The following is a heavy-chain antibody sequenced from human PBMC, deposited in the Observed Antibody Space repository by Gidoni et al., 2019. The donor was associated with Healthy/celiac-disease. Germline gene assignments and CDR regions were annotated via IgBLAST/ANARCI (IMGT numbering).Heavy chain of an antibody. J-gene: IGHJ4*02. CDR3: AAARGVVITY. CDR2: IYTSGST. V-gene: IGHV4-61*02. CDR1: GGPISSGSYY. D-gene: IGHD3-22*01. Sequence: QVQLQESGPGLVKPSQTLSLTCTVSGGPISSGSYYWRWIRQPDGKGLEWIGRIYTSGSTNYNPSLKSRVTISVDTSKNQFSLKLSSVTAADTAVYYCAAARGVVITYWGQGTLVTVSS.